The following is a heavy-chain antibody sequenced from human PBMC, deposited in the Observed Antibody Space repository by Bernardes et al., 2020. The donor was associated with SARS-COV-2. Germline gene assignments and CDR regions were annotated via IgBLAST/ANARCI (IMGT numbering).Heavy chain of an antibody. CDR3: ARAVWGIWYFDL. V-gene: IGHV4-34*01. D-gene: IGHD3-16*01. J-gene: IGHJ2*01. CDR2: INYSGRT. CDR1: GGSLRGSY. Sequence: SYTLSLTCAVYGGSLRGSYWNWIRQAPGTGLAWIGEINYSGRTHYNPSLKSRVTISVDTSKNQFSLKLNSVTAADTAVYYCARAVWGIWYFDLWGRGTLVTVSS.